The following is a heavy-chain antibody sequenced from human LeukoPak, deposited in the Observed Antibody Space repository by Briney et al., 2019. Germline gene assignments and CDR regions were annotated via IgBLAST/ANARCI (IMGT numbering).Heavy chain of an antibody. J-gene: IGHJ4*02. CDR3: ARENSWQQLVRSAVLGYFDY. Sequence: GGSLRLSCAASGFTFSGYSINWVRQAPGKGLEWVAVISYDGSNKYYADSVKGRFTISRDNSKNTLYLQMNSLRAEDTAVYYCARENSWQQLVRSAVLGYFDYWGQGTLVTVSS. V-gene: IGHV3-30-3*01. D-gene: IGHD6-13*01. CDR1: GFTFSGYS. CDR2: ISYDGSNK.